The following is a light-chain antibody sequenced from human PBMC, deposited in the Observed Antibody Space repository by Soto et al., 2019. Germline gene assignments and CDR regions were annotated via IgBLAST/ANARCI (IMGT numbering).Light chain of an antibody. CDR2: VSS. CDR3: QQYGSSPPYT. Sequence: EVVLTQSPGTLSLSPGERATLSCRASQNVINKYLAWYQQKPGQAPRLLIFVSSDRATGIPDRFSGSGSGTDFTLTISRLEPEDFAVYYCQQYGSSPPYTFGQGTKLEI. J-gene: IGKJ2*01. V-gene: IGKV3-20*01. CDR1: QNVINKY.